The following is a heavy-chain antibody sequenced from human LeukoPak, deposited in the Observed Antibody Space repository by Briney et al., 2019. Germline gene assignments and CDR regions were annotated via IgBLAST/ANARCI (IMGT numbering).Heavy chain of an antibody. CDR1: GFTFSGSA. V-gene: IGHV3-73*01. CDR2: IDKKDKGYATAT. Sequence: SGGSLRLSCAASGFTFSGSAIHWVRPSSGKGLEWVGQIDKKDKGYATATAYAASVKGRFTISRDDSINTAYLQMKSLKAEDTALYYCTRDSGTYSWFDPWGQGTLVTVSS. D-gene: IGHD1-26*01. CDR3: TRDSGTYSWFDP. J-gene: IGHJ5*02.